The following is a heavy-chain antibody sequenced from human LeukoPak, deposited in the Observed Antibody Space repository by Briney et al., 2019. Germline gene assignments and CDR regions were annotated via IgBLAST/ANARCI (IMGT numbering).Heavy chain of an antibody. D-gene: IGHD6-19*01. Sequence: SETLSLTCAVYGGSFSTYYWSWIRQPPGKGLEWIGEINHSGSTNYNPSLKSRVTISVDTSKNQFSLKLSSVTAADTAVYYCASGYSSGWAVHWGQGTLVTVSS. V-gene: IGHV4-34*01. CDR3: ASGYSSGWAVH. CDR1: GGSFSTYY. CDR2: INHSGST. J-gene: IGHJ4*02.